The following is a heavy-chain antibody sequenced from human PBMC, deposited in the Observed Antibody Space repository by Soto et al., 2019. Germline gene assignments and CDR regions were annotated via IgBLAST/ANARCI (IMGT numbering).Heavy chain of an antibody. Sequence: QVQLQQWGAGLLKPSETLSLTCAVYGGSFSGYYWSWIRQPPGKGLEWIGEINHSGSTNYNPSLKSRVTISVDTSKNQFSLKLSSVTAADTAVYYXARQGRGVMVRGAVHRYYGMDVWGQGTTVTVSS. D-gene: IGHD3-10*01. CDR2: INHSGST. CDR1: GGSFSGYY. J-gene: IGHJ6*02. V-gene: IGHV4-34*01. CDR3: ARQGRGVMVRGAVHRYYGMDV.